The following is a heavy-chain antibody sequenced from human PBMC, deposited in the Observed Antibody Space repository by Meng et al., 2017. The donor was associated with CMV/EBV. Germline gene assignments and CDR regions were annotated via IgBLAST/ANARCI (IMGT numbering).Heavy chain of an antibody. CDR1: GGSISSGDYY. CDR3: ARVTSRVAGAFDY. Sequence: QVQRQESGPGLLNPSQTLSLTCTVSGGSISSGDYYWSWIRQPPGKGLEWIGYIYYSGSTYYNPSLKSRVTISVDTSKNQFSLKLSSVTAADTAVYYCARVTSRVAGAFDYWGQGTLVTVSS. CDR2: IYYSGST. V-gene: IGHV4-30-4*08. J-gene: IGHJ4*02. D-gene: IGHD1-14*01.